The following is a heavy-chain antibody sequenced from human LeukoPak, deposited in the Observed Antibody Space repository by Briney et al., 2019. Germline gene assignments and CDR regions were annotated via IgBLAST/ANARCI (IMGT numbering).Heavy chain of an antibody. Sequence: GASVEVSCKVSGYTLTEVSMHWVRQAPGKGLEWMGGFDPEDGETIYAQKFQGRVTMTEDTSTDTAYMELSSLRSEDTAVYYCATESPYSSYYFDYWGQGTLVTVSS. CDR3: ATESPYSSYYFDY. CDR2: FDPEDGET. D-gene: IGHD6-6*01. J-gene: IGHJ4*02. V-gene: IGHV1-24*01. CDR1: GYTLTEVS.